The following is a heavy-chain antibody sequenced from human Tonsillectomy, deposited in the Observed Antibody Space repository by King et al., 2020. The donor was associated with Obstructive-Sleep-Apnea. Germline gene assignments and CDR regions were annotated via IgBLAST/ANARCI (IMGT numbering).Heavy chain of an antibody. CDR2: IYQSGSA. CDR1: GGSISSSNW. Sequence: VQLQESGPGLVKPSGTLSLTCAVSGGSISSSNWWSWVRQPPGKGLAWIGEIYQSGSANYNPSLKSRVSISVDKSKNQFSLNLSSVTAAAAAVYYCARTNYYYYGMDVWGQGTTVTVSS. CDR3: ARTNYYYYGMDV. J-gene: IGHJ6*02. V-gene: IGHV4-4*02.